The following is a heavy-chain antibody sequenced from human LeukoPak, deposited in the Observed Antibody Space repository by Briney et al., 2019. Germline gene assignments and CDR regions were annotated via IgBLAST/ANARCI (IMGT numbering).Heavy chain of an antibody. CDR1: GFTFSSYG. CDR2: ISYDGSNK. J-gene: IGHJ3*02. D-gene: IGHD3-3*01. Sequence: GGSLRLSCAASGFTFSSYGMHWVRQAPGKGLEWVAVISYDGSNKYYADSVKGRFTISRDNSKNTLYLQMNSLRAEDTAVYYCAKLELYYDFWGGYSDDAFDIWGQGTMVTVSS. V-gene: IGHV3-30*18. CDR3: AKLELYYDFWGGYSDDAFDI.